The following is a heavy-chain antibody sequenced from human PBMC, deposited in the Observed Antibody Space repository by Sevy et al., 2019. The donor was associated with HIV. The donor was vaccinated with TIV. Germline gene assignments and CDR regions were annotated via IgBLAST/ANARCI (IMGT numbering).Heavy chain of an antibody. Sequence: GGSLRLSCAASGFNFSNYVLHWVRQAPGKGLEWVTFISSYGNEADYVDSVKGRFTISRDNSKNTLYLQMSSLRAEDTAVYYCVKGVLVVPAANGAFDIWGQGTMVTVSS. D-gene: IGHD2-2*01. CDR3: VKGVLVVPAANGAFDI. CDR1: GFNFSNYV. V-gene: IGHV3-30*14. J-gene: IGHJ3*02. CDR2: ISSYGNEA.